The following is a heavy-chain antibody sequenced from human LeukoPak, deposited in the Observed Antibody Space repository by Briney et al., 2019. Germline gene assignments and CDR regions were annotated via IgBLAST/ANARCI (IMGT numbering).Heavy chain of an antibody. D-gene: IGHD3-22*01. V-gene: IGHV4-39*07. Sequence: SETLSLTCTVSGGSMNSNSYYWAWIRQPPGKGLEWIGTIYYGGNTYYNPSLTLKSRGTISIDTSKNQFSLKLTSVTAADTAVYYCARAGSSGYYWGYLDYWGQGTLVTVSS. CDR2: IYYGGNT. J-gene: IGHJ4*02. CDR1: GGSMNSNSYY. CDR3: ARAGSSGYYWGYLDY.